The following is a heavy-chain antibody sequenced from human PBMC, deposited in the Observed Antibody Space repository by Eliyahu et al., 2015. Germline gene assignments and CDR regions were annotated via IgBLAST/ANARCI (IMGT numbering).Heavy chain of an antibody. D-gene: IGHD6-25*01. CDR1: GGSFSGYY. CDR3: ARGPSGYPHYYGMDV. CDR2: NNPSGSP. V-gene: IGHV4-34*01. J-gene: IGHJ6*02. Sequence: QVQLQQWGAGLLKPSETLSLTCAVYGGSFSGYYWSWIRQPPGKGLEWIGGNNPSGSPQYQPSLKSRVIISVDTSKNQFSLKLSSVTAADTAVYYCARGPSGYPHYYGMDVWGQGTMVTVSS.